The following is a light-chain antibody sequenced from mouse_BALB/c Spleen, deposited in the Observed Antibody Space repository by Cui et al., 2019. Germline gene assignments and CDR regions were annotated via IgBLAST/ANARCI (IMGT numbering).Light chain of an antibody. CDR1: SSVSY. V-gene: IGKV4-55*01. CDR3: QQWSSYPRT. Sequence: HIVLTHSPAIMSASPGEKVTMTCSASSSVSYMYWYQQKPGSSPRLLIYDTSNLASGVPVRFSGSGSGTSYSLTISRMEAEDAATYYCQQWSSYPRTFGGGTKLEIK. J-gene: IGKJ1*01. CDR2: DTS.